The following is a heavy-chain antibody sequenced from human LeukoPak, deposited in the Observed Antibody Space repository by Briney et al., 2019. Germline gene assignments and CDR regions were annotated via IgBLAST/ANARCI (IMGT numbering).Heavy chain of an antibody. J-gene: IGHJ6*03. D-gene: IGHD3-3*01. V-gene: IGHV4-30-4*08. CDR1: GGSISSGDYY. CDR2: IYYSGST. CDR3: AREAPRDVLCSYYTGIKDYYYYYYMDV. Sequence: SETLSLTCTVSGGSISSGDYYWSWIRQPPGKGLEWIGYIYYSGSTYYNPSLKSRVTISVDTSKNQFSLKLSSVTAADTAVYYCAREAPRDVLCSYYTGIKDYYYYYYMDVWGKGTTVTVSS.